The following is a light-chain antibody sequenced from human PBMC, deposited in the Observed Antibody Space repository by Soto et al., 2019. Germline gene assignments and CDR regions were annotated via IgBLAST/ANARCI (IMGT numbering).Light chain of an antibody. V-gene: IGLV2-14*01. CDR1: SSDVGGCEF. CDR3: GSYTGSIYV. J-gene: IGLJ1*01. Sequence: QSVLTQPASVSGSPGQSITISCTGTSSDVGGCEFVSWYQQHPGKAPKLMIYEVSNRPSGVSSRFSGSKSGNTASLTISGLQAEDEADYYCGSYTGSIYVFGTGTKVTVL. CDR2: EVS.